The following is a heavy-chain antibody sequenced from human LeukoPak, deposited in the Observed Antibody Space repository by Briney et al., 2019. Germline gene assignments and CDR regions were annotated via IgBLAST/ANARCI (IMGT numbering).Heavy chain of an antibody. CDR3: AKDILLWFGGLAPAADY. V-gene: IGHV3-30*02. CDR1: GFTFSSCG. Sequence: GGSLRLSCAASGFTFSSCGMHWVRQAPGKGLEWVAFIRYDGSNKYYADSVKGRFTISRDNSKNTLYLQMNSLRAEDTAVYYCAKDILLWFGGLAPAADYWGQGTLVTVSS. J-gene: IGHJ4*02. CDR2: IRYDGSNK. D-gene: IGHD3-10*01.